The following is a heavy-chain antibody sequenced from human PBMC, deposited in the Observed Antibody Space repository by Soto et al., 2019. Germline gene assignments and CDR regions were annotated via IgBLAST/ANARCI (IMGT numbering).Heavy chain of an antibody. CDR1: GFSLSTSGVG. V-gene: IGHV2-5*02. J-gene: IGHJ4*02. Sequence: QITLKESGPALVKPPQTLTLTCTFSGFSLSTSGVGVGWIRQPPGKALEWLALIYWDDDIRYSPSVKSRLTITKDTDKHRGVLTMMHRARVDTPTYFCAHRRTAVMEVDHWGQGTLVTVS. D-gene: IGHD2-2*01. CDR2: IYWDDDI. CDR3: AHRRTAVMEVDH.